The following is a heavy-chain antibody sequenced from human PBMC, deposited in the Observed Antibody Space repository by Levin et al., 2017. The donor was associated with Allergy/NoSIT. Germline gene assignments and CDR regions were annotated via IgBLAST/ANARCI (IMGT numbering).Heavy chain of an antibody. V-gene: IGHV3-11*01. D-gene: IGHD3-3*01. CDR3: ARGFKGIFGVVSTAMDV. CDR1: GFTFSDYY. Sequence: GGSLRLSCAASGFTFSDYYIYWIRQAPGKGLEWLSYISSSGTTIYYANSVKGRFTISRDNAKNSVFLQMNSLRAEDTAVYYCARGFKGIFGVVSTAMDVWGQGTTVTVSS. CDR2: ISSSGTTI. J-gene: IGHJ6*02.